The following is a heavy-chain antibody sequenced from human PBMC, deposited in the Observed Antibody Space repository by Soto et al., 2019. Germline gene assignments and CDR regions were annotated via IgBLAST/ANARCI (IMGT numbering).Heavy chain of an antibody. CDR3: ARGDSTDCSNGVCSFFYNHDMDV. J-gene: IGHJ6*02. Sequence: GASVKVSCKASGYSFTDYHIHWVRQAPGQGLEWRGRINPKSGGTSTAQKFQGWVTMTTDTSISTASMELTRLTSDDTAIYYCARGDSTDCSNGVCSFFYNHDMDVWGQGTTVTSP. D-gene: IGHD2-8*01. V-gene: IGHV1-2*04. CDR2: INPKSGGT. CDR1: GYSFTDYH.